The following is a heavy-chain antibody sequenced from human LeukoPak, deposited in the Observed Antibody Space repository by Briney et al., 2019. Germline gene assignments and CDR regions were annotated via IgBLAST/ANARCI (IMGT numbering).Heavy chain of an antibody. CDR2: ISHRGRT. D-gene: IGHD6-19*01. V-gene: IGHV4-34*01. CDR1: GGSFSDYY. Sequence: PSETLSLTCAVYGGSFSDYYWIWMRQTPGKGLEWIGEISHRGRTNYNPSLRSRITISVDTSKSQFSLKLRSVTATDAAVYYCARGGWSLDYWGQGTLVAVSS. CDR3: ARGGWSLDY. J-gene: IGHJ4*02.